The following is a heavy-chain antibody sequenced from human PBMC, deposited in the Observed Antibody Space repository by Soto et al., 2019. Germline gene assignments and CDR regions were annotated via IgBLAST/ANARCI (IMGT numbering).Heavy chain of an antibody. CDR2: INHSGST. Sequence: PSETLSLTCAVYGGSFSGYYWSWIRQPPGKGLGWIGEINHSGSTNYNPSLKSRVTISVDTSKNQFSLKLSSVTAADTAVYYCATRQVGYYYYGMDVWGQGTTVTVSS. CDR3: ATRQVGYYYYGMDV. J-gene: IGHJ6*02. V-gene: IGHV4-34*01. D-gene: IGHD3-10*01. CDR1: GGSFSGYY.